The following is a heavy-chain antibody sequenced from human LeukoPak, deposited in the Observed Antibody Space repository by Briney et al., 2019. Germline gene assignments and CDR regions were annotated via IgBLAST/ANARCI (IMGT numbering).Heavy chain of an antibody. D-gene: IGHD3-10*01. CDR1: GDSFGTYG. Sequence: VASVKASCKASGDSFGTYGITWVRQAPGEGLEWMGGFNPIFGSAQYAQKFQGRVTITMDVSARTVYMELSSLRSEDTTIYYCARDFGSGVFDPWGQGTLVTVSS. J-gene: IGHJ5*02. CDR2: FNPIFGSA. CDR3: ARDFGSGVFDP. V-gene: IGHV1-69*05.